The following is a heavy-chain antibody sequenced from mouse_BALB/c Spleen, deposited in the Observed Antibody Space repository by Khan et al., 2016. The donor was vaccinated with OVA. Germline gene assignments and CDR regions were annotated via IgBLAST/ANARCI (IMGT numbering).Heavy chain of an antibody. D-gene: IGHD1-1*01. J-gene: IGHJ2*03. V-gene: IGHV3-2*02. CDR1: GYSITTDYV. CDR2: KSYSGNT. CDR3: VRVYGGDLDY. Sequence: EVQLQESGPGLVKPSQSLTLTCTVTGYSITTDYVWNWIRQFPGNKLELRGYKSYSGNTKYNASLKSRISITRYTSNNHFFLQLKSVTTEDTARYCCVRVYGGDLDYCGQGTSLTVSS.